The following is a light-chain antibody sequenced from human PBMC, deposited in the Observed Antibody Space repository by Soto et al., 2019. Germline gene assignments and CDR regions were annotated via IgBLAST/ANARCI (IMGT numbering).Light chain of an antibody. J-gene: IGKJ5*01. CDR1: EDINSR. CDR3: QQADSFPIT. CDR2: AAF. Sequence: DIQMTQSPSSVSASLCDRVTISCRASEDINSRLAWYQQKPGNAPKLLIYAAFILQSGVPSRFSGYGSGTDFTLSISSLQPEDFATYYCQQADSFPITFGQGTRLETK. V-gene: IGKV1-12*01.